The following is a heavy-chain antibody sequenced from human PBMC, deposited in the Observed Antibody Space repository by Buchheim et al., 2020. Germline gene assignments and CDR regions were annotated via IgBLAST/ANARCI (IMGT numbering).Heavy chain of an antibody. D-gene: IGHD1-26*01. J-gene: IGHJ4*02. CDR3: ARSSYRGSYPLYFDY. CDR2: ISSSGSTI. CDR1: GFTFSSYE. V-gene: IGHV3-48*03. Sequence: EVQLVESGGGLVQPGGSLRLSCAASGFTFSSYEMNWVRQAPGKGLEWVSYISSSGSTIYYADSVKGRFTISRDNAKNSLYLQMNSLRAEDTAVYYCARSSYRGSYPLYFDYWGQGTL.